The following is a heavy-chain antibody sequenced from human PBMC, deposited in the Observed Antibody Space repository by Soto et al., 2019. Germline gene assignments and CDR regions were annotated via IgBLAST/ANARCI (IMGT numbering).Heavy chain of an antibody. V-gene: IGHV4-30-2*01. CDR3: ASRPPYYYGSGSYGFDP. Sequence: QLQLQESGSGLVKPSQTLSLTCAVPGGSISSGGYSWSWIRQPPGKGLECIGYIYHSGSTYYNPSLKRLVPISVDRSKNQFSLKLSSVTAADTAVYYCASRPPYYYGSGSYGFDPWGQGTLVTVSS. CDR1: GGSISSGGYS. D-gene: IGHD3-10*01. CDR2: IYHSGST. J-gene: IGHJ5*02.